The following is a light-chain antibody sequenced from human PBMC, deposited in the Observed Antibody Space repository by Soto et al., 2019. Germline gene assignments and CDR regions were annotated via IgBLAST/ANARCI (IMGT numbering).Light chain of an antibody. CDR1: QITTNY. CDR3: QQSYSTPCT. V-gene: IGKV1-39*01. Sequence: DVHMKQFLSSLSASVVYRVTITCQARQITTNYSNWYQQKPGKPTKFITYAACSLPSGVPSRFSGSGSGTDFTLTISSLPHEYFATYYRQQSYSTPCTFGQGTMVDI. CDR2: AAC. J-gene: IGKJ1*01.